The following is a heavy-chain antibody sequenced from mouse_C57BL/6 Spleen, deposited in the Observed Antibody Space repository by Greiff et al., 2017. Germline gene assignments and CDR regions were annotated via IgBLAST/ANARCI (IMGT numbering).Heavy chain of an antibody. V-gene: IGHV5-17*01. D-gene: IGHD2-3*01. CDR1: GFTFSDYG. CDR2: ISSGSSTI. J-gene: IGHJ4*01. Sequence: EVQVVESGGGLVKPGGSLKLSCAASGFTFSDYGMHWFRQAPEKGLEWVAYISSGSSTIYYADTVKGRFTISRDNAKNTLFLQMTSLRSEDTAMYYCASYDGDYAMRYWGQGTSVTVSS. CDR3: ASYDGDYAMRY.